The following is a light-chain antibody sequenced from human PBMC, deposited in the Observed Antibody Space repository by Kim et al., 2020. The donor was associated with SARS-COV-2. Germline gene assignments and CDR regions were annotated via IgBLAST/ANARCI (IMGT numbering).Light chain of an antibody. CDR1: SSNIGSNY. Sequence: ELTQPPSASGTPGQRVTISCSGSSSNIGSNYVYWYQQLPGTAPKLLIYRNNQRPSGVPDRFSGSKSGTSASLAISGLRSEDEADYYCAAWDDSLSGQVFGGGTQLTVL. J-gene: IGLJ3*02. V-gene: IGLV1-47*01. CDR3: AAWDDSLSGQV. CDR2: RNN.